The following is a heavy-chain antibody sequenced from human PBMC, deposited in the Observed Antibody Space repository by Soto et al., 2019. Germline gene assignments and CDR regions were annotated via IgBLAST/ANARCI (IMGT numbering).Heavy chain of an antibody. CDR1: GFTFSSYA. D-gene: IGHD4-17*01. CDR3: ARDMTTVVTPAFDI. CDR2: ISSNGGNT. Sequence: GGSLRLSCAASGFTFSSYAMHWVRQAPGKGLEYVSAISSNGGNTYYANSVKGRFTISRDNSKNTLYLQMGSLRAEDMAVYYCARDMTTVVTPAFDIWGQGTMVTVSS. V-gene: IGHV3-64*01. J-gene: IGHJ3*02.